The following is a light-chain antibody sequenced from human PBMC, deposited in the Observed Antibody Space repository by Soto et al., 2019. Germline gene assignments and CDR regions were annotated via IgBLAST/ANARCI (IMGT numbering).Light chain of an antibody. CDR2: DAS. CDR3: QHYDNWPRT. V-gene: IGKV3-15*01. J-gene: IGKJ1*01. Sequence: ETVMTQSPATLSVSPGERATLSCRASQTIRSTLAWFQQKPGQAPRLLIYDASTRANGIPARFRGSGSGTEFTLTISSLQSEDFAVYYCQHYDNWPRTFGQGTIVDIK. CDR1: QTIRST.